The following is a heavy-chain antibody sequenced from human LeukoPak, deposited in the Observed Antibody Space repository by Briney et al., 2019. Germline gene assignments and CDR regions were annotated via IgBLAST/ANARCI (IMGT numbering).Heavy chain of an antibody. V-gene: IGHV4-61*08. CDR2: IYYSGST. CDR1: GGSISSGDYY. CDR3: ARGFAD. J-gene: IGHJ4*02. Sequence: PSETLSLTCTVSGGSISSGDYYWSWIRQPPGKGLEWIGYIYYSGSTNYNPSLKSRVTISADMSRNQLSLQLTSVTAADTAVYYCARGFADWGQGTLVTVSS.